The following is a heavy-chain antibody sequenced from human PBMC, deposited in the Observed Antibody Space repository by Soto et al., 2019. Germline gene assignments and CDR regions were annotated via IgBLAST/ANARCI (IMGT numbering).Heavy chain of an antibody. CDR1: GFTFRSYW. CDR2: INGGGSST. V-gene: IGHV3-74*01. CDR3: ARGLVVPAGDAFDI. Sequence: EVQLLESGGGLVQPGGSLRLSCAASGFTFRSYWMHWVRQAPGKGLVWVSRINGGGSSTSYADSVKGRFTISRDNAKNTLYLHMNSLRAEDTAVYYCARGLVVPAGDAFDIWGQGTMVTVSS. J-gene: IGHJ3*02. D-gene: IGHD2-2*01.